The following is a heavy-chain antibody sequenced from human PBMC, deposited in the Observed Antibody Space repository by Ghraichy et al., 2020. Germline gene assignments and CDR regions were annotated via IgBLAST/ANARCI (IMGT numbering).Heavy chain of an antibody. CDR3: ASAFHEYQLPYD. D-gene: IGHD2-2*01. CDR1: GGSISSYY. CDR2: IYYSGST. J-gene: IGHJ4*02. Sequence: SETLSLTCTVSGGSISSYYWSWIRQPPGKGLEWIGYIYYSGSTNYNPSLKSRVTISVDTSKNQFSLKLSSVTAADTAVYYCASAFHEYQLPYDWGQGTLVTVSS. V-gene: IGHV4-59*01.